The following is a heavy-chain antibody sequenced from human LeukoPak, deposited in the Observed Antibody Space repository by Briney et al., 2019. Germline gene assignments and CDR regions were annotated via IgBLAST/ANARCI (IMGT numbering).Heavy chain of an antibody. CDR3: ARHSIAIFGVVPANFQH. Sequence: PSETLSLTCTVSGGSISSYYWSWIRQPPGEGLEWIGYIYYSGSTNYNPSLKSRVTISVDTSKNQFSLKLSSVTAADTAVYYCARHSIAIFGVVPANFQHWGQGTLVTVSS. V-gene: IGHV4-59*08. D-gene: IGHD3-3*01. CDR1: GGSISSYY. J-gene: IGHJ1*01. CDR2: IYYSGST.